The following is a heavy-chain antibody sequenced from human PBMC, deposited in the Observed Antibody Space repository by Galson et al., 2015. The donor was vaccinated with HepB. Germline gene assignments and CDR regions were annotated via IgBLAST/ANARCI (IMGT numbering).Heavy chain of an antibody. V-gene: IGHV3-21*01. D-gene: IGHD6-19*01. CDR2: ISSSSSYI. CDR1: GFTFSSYS. Sequence: SLRLSCAASGFTFSSYSMNWVRQAPGKGLEWVSSISSSSSYIYYADSVKGRFTISRDNAKNSLYLQMNSLRAEDTAVYYCARAIGYSSGPGNYWGQGTLVTVSS. CDR3: ARAIGYSSGPGNY. J-gene: IGHJ4*02.